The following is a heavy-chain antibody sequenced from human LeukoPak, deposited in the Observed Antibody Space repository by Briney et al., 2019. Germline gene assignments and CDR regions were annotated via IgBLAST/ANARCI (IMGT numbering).Heavy chain of an antibody. J-gene: IGHJ4*02. CDR3: ARDLEDSSYEYY. D-gene: IGHD6-6*01. CDR1: GFTFSSYS. CDR2: ISSSSSYI. V-gene: IGHV3-21*01. Sequence: GGSLRLSCAASGFTFSSYSMNWVRQAPGKGLEWVSSISSSSSYIYYADSVKGRFTISRDNAKNSLYLQMNSLRAEDTAVYYCARDLEDSSYEYYWGQGTLVTVSS.